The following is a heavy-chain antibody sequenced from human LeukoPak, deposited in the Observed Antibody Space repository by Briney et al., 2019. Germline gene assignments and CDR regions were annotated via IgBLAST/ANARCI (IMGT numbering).Heavy chain of an antibody. D-gene: IGHD3-10*01. CDR3: ARQHGSGSYYSRAIDY. CDR1: GYSFTDYL. J-gene: IGHJ4*02. CDR2: VYPGDSDT. Sequence: GESLKISCKGSGYSFTDYLIGWVRQMPGKGLEWMGIVYPGDSDTRYSPSFQGQVTISADKSINTAYLQWSSLRASDTAMYYCARQHGSGSYYSRAIDYWGQGTLVTVSS. V-gene: IGHV5-51*01.